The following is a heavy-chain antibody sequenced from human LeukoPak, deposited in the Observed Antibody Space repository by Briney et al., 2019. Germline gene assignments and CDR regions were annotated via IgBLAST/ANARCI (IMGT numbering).Heavy chain of an antibody. D-gene: IGHD3-16*01. J-gene: IGHJ4*02. CDR2: IRYDGSNK. Sequence: GGSLRLSCAASGFTFSSYGMHWVRQAPGRGLEWVAFIRYDGSNKYYADSVKGRFTISRDNSKNTLYLQMNSLRAEDTAVYYCAKDCCSLGGEPDYWGQGTLVTVSS. CDR1: GFTFSSYG. V-gene: IGHV3-30*02. CDR3: AKDCCSLGGEPDY.